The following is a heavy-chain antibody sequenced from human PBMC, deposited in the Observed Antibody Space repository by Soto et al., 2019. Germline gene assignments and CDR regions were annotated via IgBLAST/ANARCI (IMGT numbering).Heavy chain of an antibody. CDR3: ARVRCSSTSCYYYYYYYYYMDV. V-gene: IGHV4-34*01. CDR2: INHSGST. Sequence: SETLSLTCAVYGGSFSGYYWSWIRQPPGKGLEWIGEINHSGSTNYNPSLKSRITITVDTSKNQFSLKLNSVTAADTAVYYCARVRCSSTSCYYYYYYYYYMDVWGKGTTVTVSS. J-gene: IGHJ6*03. CDR1: GGSFSGYY. D-gene: IGHD2-2*01.